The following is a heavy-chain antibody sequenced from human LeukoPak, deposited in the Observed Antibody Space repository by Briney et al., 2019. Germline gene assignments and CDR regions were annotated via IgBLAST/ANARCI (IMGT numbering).Heavy chain of an antibody. CDR3: ARYDRSQYYYYGMDV. V-gene: IGHV4-59*01. CDR1: GGSISSYY. D-gene: IGHD1-14*01. CDR2: IYYSGST. Sequence: SETLSLTCTVSGGSISSYYWSWIRQPPGKGLEWIGYIYYSGSTNYNPSLKSRVTISVDTSKNQFSLKLSSVTAADTAVYYCARYDRSQYYYYGMDVWGQGTTVTVSS. J-gene: IGHJ6*02.